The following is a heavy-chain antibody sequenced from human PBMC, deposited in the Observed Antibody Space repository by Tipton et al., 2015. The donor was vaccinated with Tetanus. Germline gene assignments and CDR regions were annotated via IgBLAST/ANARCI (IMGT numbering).Heavy chain of an antibody. CDR2: IYTSGST. V-gene: IGHV4-4*07. J-gene: IGHJ4*02. CDR3: ARGWGSSWYYFDY. CDR1: GDSFTGFY. Sequence: TLSLTCAVSGDSFTGFYWHWIRQPPGKGLEWIGRIYTSGSTNYNPSLKSRVTMSVDTSKRQFSLKLNSVTAADTAVYYCARGWGSSWYYFDYWGQGILVTVSS. D-gene: IGHD6-13*01.